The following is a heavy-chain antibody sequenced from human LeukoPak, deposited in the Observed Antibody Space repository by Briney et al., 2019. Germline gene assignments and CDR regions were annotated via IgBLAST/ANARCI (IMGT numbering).Heavy chain of an antibody. CDR1: GFTFSGYA. D-gene: IGHD3-10*01. V-gene: IGHV3-30-3*01. CDR3: ASSGSGSYYID. CDR2: ISYDGSNK. J-gene: IGHJ4*02. Sequence: GGSLRPSCAASGFTFSGYAMHWVRQAPGKGLEWVAVISYDGSNKYYADSVKGRFTISRDNSKNTLYLQMNSLRAEDTAVYYCASSGSGSYYIDWGQGTLVTVSS.